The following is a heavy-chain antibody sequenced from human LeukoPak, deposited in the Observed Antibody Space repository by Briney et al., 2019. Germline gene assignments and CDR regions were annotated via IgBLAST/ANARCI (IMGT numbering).Heavy chain of an antibody. D-gene: IGHD3-16*02. CDR2: ISAYNGNT. V-gene: IGHV1-18*01. J-gene: IGHJ6*02. CDR3: ARGSVYNPIYYYYGMDV. Sequence: ASVTVSCTASGYTFTSYGISWVRQAPGQGLEWMGWISAYNGNTNYAQKLQGRVTMTTDTSTSTAYMELRSLRSDDTAVYYCARGSVYNPIYYYYGMDVWGQGTTVTVSS. CDR1: GYTFTSYG.